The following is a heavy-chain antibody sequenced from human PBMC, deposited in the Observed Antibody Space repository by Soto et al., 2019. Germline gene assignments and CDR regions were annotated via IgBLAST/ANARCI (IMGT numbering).Heavy chain of an antibody. V-gene: IGHV4-30-4*01. J-gene: IGHJ4*02. Sequence: SETLSLTCTVSGGSISSGDYYWSWIRQPPGKGLEWIGYIYYSGSTYYNPSLKSRVTISVDTSKNQFSLKLSSVTAADTAVYYCARGAYYGSGVFDYWGQGTLVTVSS. CDR3: ARGAYYGSGVFDY. CDR1: GGSISSGDYY. CDR2: IYYSGST. D-gene: IGHD3-10*01.